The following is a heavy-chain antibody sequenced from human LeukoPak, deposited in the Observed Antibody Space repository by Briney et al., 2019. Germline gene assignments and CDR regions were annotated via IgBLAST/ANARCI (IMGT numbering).Heavy chain of an antibody. V-gene: IGHV4-4*07. CDR3: TRGRYYGSGATIDY. Sequence: SETLSLTCTVSGNSFGDYYWSWIRQPAGKGLEWIGRIYTSGSTTYNPSLKSRVTMSVDTSKSRFSLNLMSVTAADTAVYYCTRGRYYGSGATIDYWGQGTLVTVSS. CDR1: GNSFGDYY. J-gene: IGHJ4*02. CDR2: IYTSGST. D-gene: IGHD3-10*01.